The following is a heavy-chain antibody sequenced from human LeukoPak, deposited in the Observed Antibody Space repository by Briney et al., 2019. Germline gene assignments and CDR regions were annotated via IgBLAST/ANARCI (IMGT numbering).Heavy chain of an antibody. Sequence: SETLSLTCAVYGGSFSGYYWSWIRQPPGKGLEWIGEINHSGSTNYNPSLKSRVTISVDTSKNQFSLKLSSVTAADTAVYYCARRYVRRSSGSYHMGGYYFDYWGQGTLVTVSS. V-gene: IGHV4-34*01. CDR2: INHSGST. CDR3: ARRYVRRSSGSYHMGGYYFDY. D-gene: IGHD6-19*01. CDR1: GGSFSGYY. J-gene: IGHJ4*02.